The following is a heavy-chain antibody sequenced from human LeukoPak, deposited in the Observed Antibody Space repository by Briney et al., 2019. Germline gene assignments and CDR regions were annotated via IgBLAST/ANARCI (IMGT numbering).Heavy chain of an antibody. CDR1: GGTFISYA. CDR2: IIPIFGTA. Sequence: SVKVSCKASGGTFISYAISWVRQAPGQGLEWMGGIIPIFGTANYAQKFQGRVTITTDESTTTAYMELSSLISEDTAVYYCARDGIPHTIFGVVTRNWFDPWGQGTLVTVSS. J-gene: IGHJ5*02. CDR3: ARDGIPHTIFGVVTRNWFDP. V-gene: IGHV1-69*05. D-gene: IGHD3-3*01.